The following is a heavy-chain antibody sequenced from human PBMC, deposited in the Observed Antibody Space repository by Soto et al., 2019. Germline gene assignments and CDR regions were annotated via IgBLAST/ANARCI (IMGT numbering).Heavy chain of an antibody. CDR1: GYTFTSYG. CDR3: ARTPRPFGGGSPPHLDWCDP. CDR2: ISAYNGNT. J-gene: IGHJ5*02. Sequence: ASVKVSCKASGYTFTSYGISWVRQAPGQGLEWMGWISAYNGNTNYAQKLQGRVTMTTDTSTSTAYMELRSLRSDDTAVYYCARTPRPFGGGSPPHLDWCDPWGKGPLVTFPS. V-gene: IGHV1-18*04. D-gene: IGHD3-16*01.